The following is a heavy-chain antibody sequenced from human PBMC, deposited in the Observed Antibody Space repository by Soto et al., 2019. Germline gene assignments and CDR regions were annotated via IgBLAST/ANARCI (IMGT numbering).Heavy chain of an antibody. CDR2: IYHSGST. V-gene: IGHV4-30-2*01. D-gene: IGHD3-9*01. J-gene: IGHJ4*02. Sequence: SETLSLTCAVSGGSISSGGYSWSWIRQPPGKGLEWIGYIYHSGSTYYNPSLKSRVTISVDRSKNQFSLKLSSVTAADTAVYYCARSRDILTGYFDYWGQGPLVTVSS. CDR1: GGSISSGGYS. CDR3: ARSRDILTGYFDY.